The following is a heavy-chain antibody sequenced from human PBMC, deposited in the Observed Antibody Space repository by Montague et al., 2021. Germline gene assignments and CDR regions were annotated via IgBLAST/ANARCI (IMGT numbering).Heavy chain of an antibody. Sequence: YRRLSCAASGFGFDDYTMHWVRQVPGKGLEWVSGISWNSNTIDYVDSVKGRFTIFRDHAKNSLYLEMNSLRAEVTALYFCAKEKGIALVRGLDYWGQGTQVTVSS. D-gene: IGHD3-10*01. V-gene: IGHV3-9*01. CDR3: AKEKGIALVRGLDY. CDR1: GFGFDDYT. J-gene: IGHJ4*02. CDR2: ISWNSNTI.